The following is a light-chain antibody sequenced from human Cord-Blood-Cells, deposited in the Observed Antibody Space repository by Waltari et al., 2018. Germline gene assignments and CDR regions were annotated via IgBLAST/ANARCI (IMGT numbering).Light chain of an antibody. V-gene: IGLV2-8*01. CDR3: SSYAGSNNLV. J-gene: IGLJ2*01. CDR1: SSDVGGYNS. CDR2: EVS. Sequence: QSALTPPPSASGSPGQSVTISCTGTSSDVGGYNSVSWYQQHPGKAPKLMIYEVSKRPSGVPDRFSGSKSGNTASLTVSGLQAEDEADYYCSSYAGSNNLVFGGGTKLTVL.